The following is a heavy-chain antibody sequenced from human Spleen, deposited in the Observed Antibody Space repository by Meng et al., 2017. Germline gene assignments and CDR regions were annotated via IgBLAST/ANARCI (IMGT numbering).Heavy chain of an antibody. CDR1: GDSITNYNW. CDR2: IPHSGSS. D-gene: IGHD1-7*01. Sequence: QVQLRESGPGLVKPSETLSLTCAVSGDSITNYNWGSWVRQPPGKGLEWIGEIPHSGSSAYNPSLKSRVTMSIDKSKNQFSLKVTSVTAADTAVYYCAGAPNWNYGGIDYWSQGTLVTVSS. V-gene: IGHV4-4*02. J-gene: IGHJ4*02. CDR3: AGAPNWNYGGIDY.